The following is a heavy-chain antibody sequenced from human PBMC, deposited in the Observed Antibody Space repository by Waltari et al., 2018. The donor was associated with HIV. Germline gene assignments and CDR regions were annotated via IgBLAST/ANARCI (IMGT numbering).Heavy chain of an antibody. CDR2: VNHSGST. D-gene: IGHD6-13*01. CDR1: SESFSGNY. Sequence: QVQLKQWGAGVLTPSETLSLTCAVYSESFSGNYWSWIRQPPGKGLEWIGEVNHSGSTNYNPSLKSRVTISIDTSKKQFSLRLPSVTAADTALYYCARMPILGYGSYAFDSWGQGTLVTVSS. CDR3: ARMPILGYGSYAFDS. J-gene: IGHJ4*02. V-gene: IGHV4-34*01.